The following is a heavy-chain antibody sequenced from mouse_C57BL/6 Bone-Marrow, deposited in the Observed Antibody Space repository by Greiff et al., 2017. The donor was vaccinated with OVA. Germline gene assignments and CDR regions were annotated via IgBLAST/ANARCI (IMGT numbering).Heavy chain of an antibody. Sequence: VQLQQPGAELVRPGTSVKLSCKASGYTFTSYWMHWVKQRPGQGLEWIGVIDPSDSYTNYNQKFKGKATLTVDTSSSTAYMQLSSLTSEDSAVYYCARWKPPYFDVWGTGTTVTVSS. CDR2: IDPSDSYT. CDR1: GYTFTSYW. CDR3: ARWKPPYFDV. J-gene: IGHJ1*03. V-gene: IGHV1-59*01.